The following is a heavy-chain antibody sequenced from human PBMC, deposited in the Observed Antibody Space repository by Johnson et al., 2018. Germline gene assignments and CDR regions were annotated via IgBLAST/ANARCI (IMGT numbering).Heavy chain of an antibody. Sequence: QVQLVQSGGGVVQPGRSLRLSCAASGFTFSSYGMHWVRQAPGKWLARVAAISSDGSNKYFADSVKGRFTSSRDDSKNTVYLQMNSLRAEDTAIYYCARGRKTDLPAYYFYYMDVWGKGTTVTVSS. J-gene: IGHJ6*03. CDR1: GFTFSSYG. CDR3: ARGRKTDLPAYYFYYMDV. CDR2: ISSDGSNK. D-gene: IGHD3/OR15-3a*01. V-gene: IGHV3-30*03.